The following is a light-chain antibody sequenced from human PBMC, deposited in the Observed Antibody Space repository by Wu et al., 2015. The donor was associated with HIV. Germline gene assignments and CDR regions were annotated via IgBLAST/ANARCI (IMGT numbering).Light chain of an antibody. V-gene: IGKV1-8*01. CDR1: QGISSY. CDR2: AAS. CDR3: QQYYSYPPLT. J-gene: IGKJ4*01. Sequence: AIRMTQSPSSLSASTGDRVTITCRASQGISSYLAWYQQKPGKAPKLLIYAASTLQSGVPSRFSGSGSGTDFTLTISCLQSEDFATYYCQQYYSYPPLTFGGRTKVXSN.